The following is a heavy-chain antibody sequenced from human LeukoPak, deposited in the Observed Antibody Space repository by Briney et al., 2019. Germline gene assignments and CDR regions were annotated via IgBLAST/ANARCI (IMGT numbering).Heavy chain of an antibody. CDR2: INHSGST. CDR1: GGSFSGYY. CDR3: AREHSIVVVTATWWFDP. J-gene: IGHJ5*02. D-gene: IGHD2-21*02. Sequence: PSETLSLTGAVYGGSFSGYYWSWIRQPPGKGLEWIGEINHSGSTNYNPSLKSRVTISVDMPKNQFSLKLSSVTAADTAVYYCAREHSIVVVTATWWFDPWGQGTLVTVSS. V-gene: IGHV4-34*01.